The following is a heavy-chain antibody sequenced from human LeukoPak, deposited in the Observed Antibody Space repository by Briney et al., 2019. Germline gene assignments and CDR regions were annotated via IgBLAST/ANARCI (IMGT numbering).Heavy chain of an antibody. V-gene: IGHV4-31*11. Sequence: KSSETLSLTCAVSGGSISSGGYYWSWIRQHPGKGLEWIGYIYYSGSTYYNPSLKSRVTISVDTSKNQFSLKLSSVTAADTAVYYCASGGGYYRHSAFDIWGQGTMVTVSS. CDR1: GGSISSGGYY. D-gene: IGHD3-22*01. J-gene: IGHJ3*02. CDR3: ASGGGYYRHSAFDI. CDR2: IYYSGST.